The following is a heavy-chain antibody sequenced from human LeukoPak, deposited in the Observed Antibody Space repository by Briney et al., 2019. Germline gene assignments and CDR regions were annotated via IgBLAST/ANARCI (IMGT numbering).Heavy chain of an antibody. V-gene: IGHV3-30*02. J-gene: IGHJ6*03. D-gene: IGHD4-17*01. CDR2: IRYDGSYK. Sequence: GGSLRLSCAASGFPFRSYAMHWVRQAPGKGLEWVAFIRYDGSYKYYADSVKGRFTISRDNSKNTLYLQMNRLRAEDTAVYYCAKIPYGDYLLDYYYYMDVWRKGTTVTISS. CDR1: GFPFRSYA. CDR3: AKIPYGDYLLDYYYYMDV.